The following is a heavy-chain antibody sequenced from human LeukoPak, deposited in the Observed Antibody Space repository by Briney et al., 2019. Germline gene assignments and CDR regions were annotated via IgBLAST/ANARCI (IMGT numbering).Heavy chain of an antibody. V-gene: IGHV1-46*01. CDR2: INPSGGNT. Sequence: ASVKVSCKASGYTFTSYYMHWVRQAPGQGLEWMGIINPSGGNTSYAQKFQGRVTMTRDTSTSTVYMELSSLRSEDTAVYYCARDSGEYSSGWYQDYWGQGTLVTVSS. CDR1: GYTFTSYY. CDR3: ARDSGEYSSGWYQDY. J-gene: IGHJ4*02. D-gene: IGHD6-19*01.